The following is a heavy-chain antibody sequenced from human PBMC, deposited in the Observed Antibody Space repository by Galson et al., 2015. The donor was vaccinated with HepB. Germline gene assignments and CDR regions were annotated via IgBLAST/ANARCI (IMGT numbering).Heavy chain of an antibody. D-gene: IGHD6-19*01. CDR3: AREVQDVGVAGTDTFDY. Sequence: SVKVSCKASGFTFSSYAISWVRQAPGQGLEWMGGIIPIFGTTNYAQKFQGRVTITADESTSTAYMELSSLRSEDTAVYYCAREVQDVGVAGTDTFDYWGQGTLVTVSS. CDR2: IIPIFGTT. J-gene: IGHJ4*02. CDR1: GFTFSSYA. V-gene: IGHV1-69*13.